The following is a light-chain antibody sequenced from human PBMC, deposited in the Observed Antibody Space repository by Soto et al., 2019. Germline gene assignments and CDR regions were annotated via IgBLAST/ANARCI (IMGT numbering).Light chain of an antibody. CDR3: QQYYATPLT. V-gene: IGKV4-1*01. CDR2: WAS. Sequence: DIVMTQSPDSLAVSLGERATINCKSSQSLLYSSDNMNYLRWYQQKPGHPPKLLIYWASTRESGVPDRFTGAGSGTDFTLTISSLQAEDVAVYYCQQYYATPLTFGGGTRVEIK. J-gene: IGKJ4*01. CDR1: QSLLYSSDNMNY.